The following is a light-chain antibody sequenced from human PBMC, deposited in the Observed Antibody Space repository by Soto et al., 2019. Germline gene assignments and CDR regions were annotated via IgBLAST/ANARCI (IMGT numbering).Light chain of an antibody. CDR3: AALDDSLNGEVV. CDR1: SSNIGSNS. J-gene: IGLJ2*01. V-gene: IGLV1-44*01. Sequence: QSVLTQPPSASGTPGQRVTISCSGSSSNIGSNSVNWYQQLPGTAPKLLIYSTNQRPSGVPDRFSGSKSDTSASLAISGLQSEDEADYYCAALDDSLNGEVVFGGGTKVTVL. CDR2: STN.